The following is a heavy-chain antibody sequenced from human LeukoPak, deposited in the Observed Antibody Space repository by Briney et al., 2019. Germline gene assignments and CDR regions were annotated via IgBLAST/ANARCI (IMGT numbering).Heavy chain of an antibody. V-gene: IGHV3-64*01. CDR2: ISSNGGST. CDR3: ARDPPAVTANTYG. Sequence: GGSLRLSCAASGFTFSSYAMHWVRQAPGKGLEYVSAISSNGGSTYYANSVKGRFTISRDNSKNTLYLQMGSLRAEDMAVYYCARDPPAVTANTYGWGQGTLVTVSS. CDR1: GFTFSSYA. J-gene: IGHJ4*02. D-gene: IGHD5-18*01.